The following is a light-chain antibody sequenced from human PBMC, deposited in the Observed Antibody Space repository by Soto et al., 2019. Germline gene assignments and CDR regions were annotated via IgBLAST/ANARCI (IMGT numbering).Light chain of an antibody. Sequence: QSALTQPASVSGSPGQSITISCTGNSSDVGGYNYVSWYQQHPGKAPKLMIYEVSNRPSGVSNRFSGSKSGNTASLTISGLQAEYEADYYCSSYTSSSTVFGGGTQLTVL. CDR2: EVS. CDR1: SSDVGGYNY. J-gene: IGLJ3*02. CDR3: SSYTSSSTV. V-gene: IGLV2-14*01.